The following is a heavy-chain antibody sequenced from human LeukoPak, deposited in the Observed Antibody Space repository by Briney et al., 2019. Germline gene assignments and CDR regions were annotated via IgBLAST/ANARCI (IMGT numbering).Heavy chain of an antibody. D-gene: IGHD3-22*01. Sequence: ASVKVSCKASGYTFTSYGISWVRQAPGQGLEWMGWISAYNGNTNYAQKLQGRVTMTTDTSTSTAYMELRSLRSDDTAVYYCARVLLGSGYFHFDYWGQGTLVAVSS. CDR2: ISAYNGNT. J-gene: IGHJ4*02. CDR1: GYTFTSYG. CDR3: ARVLLGSGYFHFDY. V-gene: IGHV1-18*01.